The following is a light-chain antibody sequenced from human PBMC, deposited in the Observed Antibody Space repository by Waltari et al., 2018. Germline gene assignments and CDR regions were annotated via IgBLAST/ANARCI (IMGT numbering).Light chain of an antibody. V-gene: IGKV3-20*01. CDR1: QSVSRA. CDR2: GAS. Sequence: EIVLTQSPGTLSLSPGERATLSCRASQSVSRALAWYQQQPGQAPRLLIYGASNRATGIPDRFSGSGSGTDFSLTISRLDPEDVAVYFCQHYVRLPATFGQGTKVEIK. CDR3: QHYVRLPAT. J-gene: IGKJ1*01.